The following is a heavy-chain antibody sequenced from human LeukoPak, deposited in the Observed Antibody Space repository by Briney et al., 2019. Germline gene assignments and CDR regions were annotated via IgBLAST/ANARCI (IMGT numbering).Heavy chain of an antibody. D-gene: IGHD1-26*01. V-gene: IGHV1-18*01. CDR1: GYTFTSYG. CDR3: ARDKFGGSYGGPAYYFDY. J-gene: IGHJ4*02. CDR2: ISAYNGNT. Sequence: ASVKVSCKASGYTFTSYGISWVRQAPGQGLEWMGWISAYNGNTNYAQKLQGRVTMTTDTSTSTAYMELRSLRSDDTAVYYCARDKFGGSYGGPAYYFDYWGQGTLVTVSS.